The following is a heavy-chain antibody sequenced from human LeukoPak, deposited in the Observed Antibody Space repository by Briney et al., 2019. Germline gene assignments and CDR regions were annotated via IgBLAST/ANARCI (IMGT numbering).Heavy chain of an antibody. CDR2: IIPIFGTA. V-gene: IGHV1-69*13. Sequence: SVKVSCKASGYTFTSYGISWVRQAPGQGLEWMGGIIPIFGTANYAQKFQGRVTITADESTSTAYMELSSLRSEDTAVYYCARADIVATIGDVYFDYWGQGTLVTVSS. CDR1: GYTFTSYG. J-gene: IGHJ4*02. CDR3: ARADIVATIGDVYFDY. D-gene: IGHD5-12*01.